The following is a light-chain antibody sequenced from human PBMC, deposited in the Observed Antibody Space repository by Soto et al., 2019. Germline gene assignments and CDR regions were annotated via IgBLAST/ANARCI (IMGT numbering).Light chain of an antibody. CDR3: QQSYSTPFT. V-gene: IGKV1-5*03. CDR2: KAS. J-gene: IGKJ3*01. Sequence: DIQMTQSPSTLSGSVGDRVTITCRASQTIRSWLAWYQQKPGKAPKLLIYKASTLKSGVPSRFSGSGSGTEFTLTISSLQPDDFATYYCQQSYSTPFTFGPGTKVDIK. CDR1: QTIRSW.